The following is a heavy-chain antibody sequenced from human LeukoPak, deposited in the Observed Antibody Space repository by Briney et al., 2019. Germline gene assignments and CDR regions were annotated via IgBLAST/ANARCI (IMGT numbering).Heavy chain of an antibody. J-gene: IGHJ3*02. CDR2: IYYSGST. D-gene: IGHD3-16*01. CDR3: ARVSVLGGTAFDI. V-gene: IGHV4-59*01. Sequence: PSETLSLTCTVSGGSISSYYWSWIRQPPGKGLEWIGYIYYSGSTNYNPSLKSRVTISVDTSKNQSSLKLSSVTAADTAVYYCARVSVLGGTAFDIWGQGTMVTVSS. CDR1: GGSISSYY.